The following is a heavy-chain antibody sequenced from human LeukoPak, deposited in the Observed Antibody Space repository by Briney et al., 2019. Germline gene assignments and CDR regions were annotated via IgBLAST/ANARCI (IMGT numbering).Heavy chain of an antibody. V-gene: IGHV3-23*01. CDR3: AKAVGQWSFDL. CDR2: ISGSGDGT. Sequence: GGALRLSCAASGFMFSTNDMSWLRQAPGKGLEWVSAISGSGDGTTYDDSVRGRFTISRDNSKNTPYLQMNSLRAEDTAVYYCAKAVGQWSFDLWGRGALVTVSS. CDR1: GFMFSTND. J-gene: IGHJ2*01.